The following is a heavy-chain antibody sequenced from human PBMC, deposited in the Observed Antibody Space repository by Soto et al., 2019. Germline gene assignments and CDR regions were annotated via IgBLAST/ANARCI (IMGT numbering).Heavy chain of an antibody. CDR2: IIPIFHTP. J-gene: IGHJ4*02. CDR1: GGTFSSYG. V-gene: IGHV1-69*12. D-gene: IGHD4-17*01. CDR3: AREAEGDGDLLTYFEY. Sequence: QVQLVQSGAEVKKPGSSVKVSCKASGGTFSSYGFTWVRQAPGQGLEWMGGIIPIFHTPHYAQKFQGRVTITADESTSTAYMELSSLRSEDTAVYYCAREAEGDGDLLTYFEYWGQGTLVTVSS.